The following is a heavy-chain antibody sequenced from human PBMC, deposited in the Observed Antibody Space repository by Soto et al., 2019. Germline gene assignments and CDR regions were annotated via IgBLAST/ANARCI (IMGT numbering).Heavy chain of an antibody. CDR2: ISYDGSNT. Sequence: QVQLVESGGGVVQPGRSLRLSCAASGFTFSSYGMHWVRQAPGKGLEWVAVISYDGSNTYYADSVKGRFTISRDNSKNTLYLQMNSLRAEDTAVYYCAKDLESSSGGYYYGMDVWGQGTTVTVSS. D-gene: IGHD6-13*01. CDR1: GFTFSSYG. J-gene: IGHJ6*02. CDR3: AKDLESSSGGYYYGMDV. V-gene: IGHV3-30*18.